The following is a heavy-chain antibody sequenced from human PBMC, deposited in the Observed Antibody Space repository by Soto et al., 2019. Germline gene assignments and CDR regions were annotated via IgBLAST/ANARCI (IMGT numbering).Heavy chain of an antibody. V-gene: IGHV1-3*01. CDR3: ASNVYYYGSGNYLADV. CDR1: WNTX. J-gene: IGHJ6*02. CDR2: INAGNGNT. Sequence: ASVKVSCKASWNTXMHWVRQAPGQRPEWMGWINAGNGNTKYSQKFQGRVTITRDTSASTAYMELSSLRSEDTAVYYCASNVYYYGSGNYLADVWGQGTTVTVSS. D-gene: IGHD3-10*01.